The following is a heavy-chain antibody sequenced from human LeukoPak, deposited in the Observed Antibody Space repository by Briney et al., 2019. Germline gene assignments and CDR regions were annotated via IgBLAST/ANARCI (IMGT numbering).Heavy chain of an antibody. Sequence: GRSLRLSCAASGFTFSSYAMHWVRQAPGKGLEWVAVISDDGSNKYYADSVKGRFTISRDNSKNTLYLQMNSLRAEDTAVYYCARDLSMTMIVVVILGLDYWGQGTLVTVSS. J-gene: IGHJ4*02. V-gene: IGHV3-30*01. CDR3: ARDLSMTMIVVVILGLDY. D-gene: IGHD3-22*01. CDR1: GFTFSSYA. CDR2: ISDDGSNK.